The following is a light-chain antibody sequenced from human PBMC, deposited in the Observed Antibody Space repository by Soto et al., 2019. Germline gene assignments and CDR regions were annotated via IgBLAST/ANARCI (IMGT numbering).Light chain of an antibody. CDR1: QSVSSSY. Sequence: EIVLTQSPGTLSLSPGERATLSCRASQSVSSSYLAWYQQKPGQAPRLLIYGASSRATGIPDRFSGSGSVTDFTLHISTLEPEDFAVYYCQQYGSSPPALTFGPGTKVDIK. CDR3: QQYGSSPPALT. J-gene: IGKJ3*01. CDR2: GAS. V-gene: IGKV3-20*01.